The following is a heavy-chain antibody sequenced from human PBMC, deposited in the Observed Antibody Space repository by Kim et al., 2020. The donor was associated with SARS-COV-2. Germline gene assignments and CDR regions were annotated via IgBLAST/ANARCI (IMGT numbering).Heavy chain of an antibody. CDR3: ARGLSQLLRSNGMDV. J-gene: IGHJ6*02. CDR2: INTNTGNP. D-gene: IGHD2-2*01. CDR1: GYTFTSYA. V-gene: IGHV7-4-1*02. Sequence: ASVKVSCKASGYTFTSYAMNWVRQAPGQGLEWMGWINTNTGNPTYAQGFTGRFVFSLDTSVSTAYLQISSLKAEDTAVYYCARGLSQLLRSNGMDVWGQGTTVTVSS.